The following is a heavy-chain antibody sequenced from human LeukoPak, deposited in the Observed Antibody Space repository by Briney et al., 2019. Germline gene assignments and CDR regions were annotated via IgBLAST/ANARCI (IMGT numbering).Heavy chain of an antibody. CDR2: IYYSGST. J-gene: IGHJ4*02. Sequence: SETLSLTCTVSGGSISSYYWSWIRQPPGKGLEWIGYIYYSGSTNYNPSLKSRVTISVDTSRNQFSLKLSSVTAADTAVYYCARRGKYYDILTGYSFDYWGQGTLVTVSS. D-gene: IGHD3-9*01. CDR3: ARRGKYYDILTGYSFDY. V-gene: IGHV4-59*12. CDR1: GGSISSYY.